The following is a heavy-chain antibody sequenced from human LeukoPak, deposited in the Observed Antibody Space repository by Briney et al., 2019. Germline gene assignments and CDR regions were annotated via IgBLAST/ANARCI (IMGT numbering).Heavy chain of an antibody. J-gene: IGHJ6*02. CDR3: ARDFFDWLLSYYFYTVDV. D-gene: IGHD3-9*01. V-gene: IGHV3-30*09. CDR2: LSNDGGSK. CDR1: GFTFSSYP. Sequence: GGSLRLSCAASGFTFSSYPMHWVRQAPGKGLEWVAVLSNDGGSKYYADSVKGRFAISRDNSKNTLYLQMNSLRAEDTAVYYCARDFFDWLLSYYFYTVDVWGQGTTVTVSS.